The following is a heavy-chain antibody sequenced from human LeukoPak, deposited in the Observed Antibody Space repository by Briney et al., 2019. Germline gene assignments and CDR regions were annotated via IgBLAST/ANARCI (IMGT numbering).Heavy chain of an antibody. CDR2: ISSSSSYI. D-gene: IGHD6-6*01. CDR1: GFTFNNYA. V-gene: IGHV3-21*01. Sequence: PGGSLRLSCAASGFTFNNYAMNWVRQAPGKGLEWVSSISSSSSYIYYADSVKGRFTISRDNAKNSLYLQMNSLRAEDTAVYYCARDSIAALGDFDYWGQGTLVTVSS. CDR3: ARDSIAALGDFDY. J-gene: IGHJ4*02.